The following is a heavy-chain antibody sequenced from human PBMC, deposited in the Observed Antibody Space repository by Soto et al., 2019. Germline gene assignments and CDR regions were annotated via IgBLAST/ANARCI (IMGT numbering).Heavy chain of an antibody. D-gene: IGHD6-6*01. V-gene: IGHV3-30-3*01. CDR2: ISYDGSNK. CDR1: GFTFSSYA. CDR3: ASGSSSPSDY. Sequence: QVQLVESGGGLVQPGRSLRLSCAASGFTFSSYAMHWVRQAPGKGLEWVAVISYDGSNKYYADSVKGRFTISRDNSKNTLYMQMNSLRAEDTAVYYCASGSSSPSDYWGQGTLVTVSS. J-gene: IGHJ4*02.